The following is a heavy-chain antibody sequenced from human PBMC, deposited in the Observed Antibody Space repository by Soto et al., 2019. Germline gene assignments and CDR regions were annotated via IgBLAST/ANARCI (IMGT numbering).Heavy chain of an antibody. D-gene: IGHD3-10*01. CDR3: ATSGLLGYYGSWSYTY. Sequence: QVQLVQSGAEVKKPGASVKVSCKVSGYTLTELSMHWVRQAPGKGLEWMGGFDPEDGETIYDQKFQGRVTMTEDTSTDTAYLELSSLRSEDTAVYYCATSGLLGYYGSWSYTYWGQGTLVTVSS. CDR2: FDPEDGET. J-gene: IGHJ4*02. V-gene: IGHV1-24*01. CDR1: GYTLTELS.